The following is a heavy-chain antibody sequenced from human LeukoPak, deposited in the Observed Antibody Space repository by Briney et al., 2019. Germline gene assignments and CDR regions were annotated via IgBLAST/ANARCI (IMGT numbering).Heavy chain of an antibody. V-gene: IGHV3-30*02. J-gene: IGHJ4*02. Sequence: GGSLRLSCTASGFTFSDYGMHWVRQDPPTGLEWVTFIRYDASNKYYSDSVKGRFTISRDNSKNTLYLQMNSLRVEDTAVYYCAKDGNFRVPGEDWGQGTLVTVSS. D-gene: IGHD1-7*01. CDR1: GFTFSDYG. CDR2: IRYDASNK. CDR3: AKDGNFRVPGED.